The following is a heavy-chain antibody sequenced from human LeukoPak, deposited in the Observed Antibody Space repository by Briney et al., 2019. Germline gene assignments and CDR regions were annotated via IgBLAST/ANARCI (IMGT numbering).Heavy chain of an antibody. D-gene: IGHD4-17*01. J-gene: IGHJ4*02. CDR2: ISWNSGTI. CDR1: GFTFDDYA. V-gene: IGHV3-9*01. CDR3: AKDRGGDYIHYFDY. Sequence: GGSLRLSCAASGFTFDDYAMHWVRQAPGKGLEWVSSISWNSGTIRYADPVKGRFTISRDNAKNSLYLQMNSLRAEDTALYYCAKDRGGDYIHYFDYWGQGTRVTVSS.